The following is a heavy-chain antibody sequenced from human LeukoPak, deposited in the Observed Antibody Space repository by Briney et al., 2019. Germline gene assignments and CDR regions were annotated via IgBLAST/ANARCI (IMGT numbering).Heavy chain of an antibody. J-gene: IGHJ4*02. CDR3: ARRNGFYYGCGNDVGYDI. CDR2: IYPDDSDT. D-gene: IGHD3-10*01. Sequence: GESLKIXCXGXXXTFPTYWIAWVRHMPGKGLEWMGIIYPDDSDTRYSPPFQGHVNISADKSISTAYLQWNSLEAADTAMYYCARRNGFYYGCGNDVGYDIWGQGTLVTVSS. V-gene: IGHV5-51*01. CDR1: XXTFPTYW.